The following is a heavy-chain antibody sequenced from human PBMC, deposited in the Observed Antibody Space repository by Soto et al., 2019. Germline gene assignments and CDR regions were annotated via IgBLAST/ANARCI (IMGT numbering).Heavy chain of an antibody. D-gene: IGHD6-19*01. V-gene: IGHV4-34*01. CDR3: ARGVISSGWYNY. Sequence: SETLSLTCAVYGGSLSGYYWSWIRQPPGKGLEWIGEINHSGSTNYNPSLKSRVTISVDTSKNQFSLKLSSVTAADTAVYYCARGVISSGWYNYWGQGTLVTVSS. CDR2: INHSGST. J-gene: IGHJ4*02. CDR1: GGSLSGYY.